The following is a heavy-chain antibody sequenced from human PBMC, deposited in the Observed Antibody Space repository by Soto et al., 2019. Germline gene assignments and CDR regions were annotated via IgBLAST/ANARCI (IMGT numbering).Heavy chain of an antibody. V-gene: IGHV4-39*01. CDR3: ARHLVGAPYYFDY. D-gene: IGHD1-26*01. CDR1: GGSISSSSYY. CDR2: IYYSGST. Sequence: QLQPQESGPGLVKPSETLSLTCTVSGGSISSSSYYWGWIRQPPGKGLEWIGSIYYSGSTYYNPSLKSRVTISVDTSKNQFSLKLSSVTAADTAVYYCARHLVGAPYYFDYWGQGTLVTVSS. J-gene: IGHJ4*02.